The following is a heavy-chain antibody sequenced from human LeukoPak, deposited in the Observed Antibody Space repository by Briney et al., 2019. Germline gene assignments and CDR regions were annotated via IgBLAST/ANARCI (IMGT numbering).Heavy chain of an antibody. CDR2: ITSTGSNI. Sequence: PGGSLRLSCAASGFTFSSYSMNWVRQAPGKGLEWVSFITSTGSNIYYADSVKGRFTISRDNAKNSLYLQMNSLRAEDAAVYYCSGYNWFDPWGQGTLVTVSS. CDR3: SGYNWFDP. J-gene: IGHJ5*02. CDR1: GFTFSSYS. V-gene: IGHV3-21*01.